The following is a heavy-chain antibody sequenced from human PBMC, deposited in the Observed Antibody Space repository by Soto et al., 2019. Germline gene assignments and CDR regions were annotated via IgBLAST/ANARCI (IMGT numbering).Heavy chain of an antibody. CDR2: ISAYNGNT. Sequence: ASVKVSCKASGYTFTSYGYSIGWVRQAPGQGLEWMGWISAYNGNTHYAQNLQGRVTLTTDTSTSTAYMELRSLRSDDTAVYYRARAITILRVATPDYWGQGTLVTVSS. D-gene: IGHD5-12*01. CDR1: GYTFTSYG. CDR3: ARAITILRVATPDY. J-gene: IGHJ4*02. V-gene: IGHV1-18*04.